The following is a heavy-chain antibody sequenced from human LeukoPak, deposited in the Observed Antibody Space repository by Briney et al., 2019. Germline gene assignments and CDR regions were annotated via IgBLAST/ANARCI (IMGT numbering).Heavy chain of an antibody. CDR1: GFTFGDYA. CDR3: AKDSDYYYGMDV. CDR2: ISWNSGSI. V-gene: IGHV3-9*01. Sequence: PARSLRLSCAASGFTFGDYAMRWVRQAPGKGLEWVSGISWNSGSIGYADSVKGRFTISRDNAKNSLYLQMNSLRAEDTALYYCAKDSDYYYGMDVWGQGTTVTVSS. J-gene: IGHJ6*02.